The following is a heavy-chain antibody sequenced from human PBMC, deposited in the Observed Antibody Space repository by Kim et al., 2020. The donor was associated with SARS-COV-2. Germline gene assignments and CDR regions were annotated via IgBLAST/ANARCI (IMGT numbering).Heavy chain of an antibody. CDR1: GLIFTDFA. Sequence: GGSLRLSCAASGLIFTDFAIHWVRQRPGKGLEWISGINWDSVTVAYADSVKGRFTISRDNAENSVELQMNSLRPEDTALYYCVKDSAPRIIAPGNYYYYGMDGWGQGITVTVSS. CDR3: VKDSAPRIIAPGNYYYYGMDG. J-gene: IGHJ6*02. D-gene: IGHD3-10*01. V-gene: IGHV3-9*01. CDR2: INWDSVTV.